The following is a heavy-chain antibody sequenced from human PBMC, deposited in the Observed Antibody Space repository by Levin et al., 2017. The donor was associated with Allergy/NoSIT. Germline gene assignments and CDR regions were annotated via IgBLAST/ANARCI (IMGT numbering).Heavy chain of an antibody. D-gene: IGHD3-3*01. V-gene: IGHV4-4*07. CDR2: IYTSGST. CDR3: ARGHGTVSLWSGYLFFDP. J-gene: IGHJ5*02. CDR1: GGSISSYY. Sequence: SETLSLTCTVSGGSISSYYWSWIRQPAGKGLEWIGRIYTSGSTNYNPSLKSRVTMSVDTSKNQFSLKLSSVTAADTAVYYCARGHGTVSLWSGYLFFDPWGQGTLVTVSS.